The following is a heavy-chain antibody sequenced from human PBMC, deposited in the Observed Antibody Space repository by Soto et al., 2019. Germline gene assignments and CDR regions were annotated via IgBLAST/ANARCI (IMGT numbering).Heavy chain of an antibody. V-gene: IGHV3-72*01. CDR2: NGNRANNYPT. D-gene: IGHD2-2*01. Sequence: VQLVESGGGLVQPGGSLRLSCAVSGFTHSDHYMDWVRQATGKGLERIGRNGNRANNYPTEYAASVAGRFTDSRDDSKTSVYLRKDSLRTDNTDVYFGSTPWSTAREVAFHTDGQGTTVMVS. CDR3: STPWSTAREVAFHT. CDR1: GFTHSDHY. J-gene: IGHJ3*02.